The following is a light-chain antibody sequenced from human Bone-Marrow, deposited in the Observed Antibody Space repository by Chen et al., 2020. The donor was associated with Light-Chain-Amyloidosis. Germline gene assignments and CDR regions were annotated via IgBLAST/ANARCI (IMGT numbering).Light chain of an antibody. Sequence: DIVLTQSPLALPVTPGEPASISCRSSQSLLHSNGHTYLDWYLQKPGQSPQVLIYLGSERASGVHDRFSDRGSGTDFTLKISRVEAEDVGVYYCMQALQTPLTFGGGTKVEIK. J-gene: IGKJ4*01. CDR3: MQALQTPLT. V-gene: IGKV2-28*01. CDR2: LGS. CDR1: QSLLHSNGHTY.